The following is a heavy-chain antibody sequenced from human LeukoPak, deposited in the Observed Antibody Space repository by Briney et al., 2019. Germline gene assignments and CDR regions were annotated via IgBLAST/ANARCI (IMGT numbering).Heavy chain of an antibody. CDR3: TSPVHVDY. Sequence: GGSLRLSCAASGFTFSGSDIHWVRRASGKGLEWVGRIKTKPNGYATSYAASVKGRLTISRDDSESTAYLQMNNLRTEDTAVYYCTSPVHVDYWGQGTLVTVSS. CDR2: IKTKPNGYAT. D-gene: IGHD4-17*01. J-gene: IGHJ4*02. CDR1: GFTFSGSD. V-gene: IGHV3-73*01.